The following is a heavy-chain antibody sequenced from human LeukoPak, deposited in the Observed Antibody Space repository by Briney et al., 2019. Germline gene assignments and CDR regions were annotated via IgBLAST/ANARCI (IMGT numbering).Heavy chain of an antibody. J-gene: IGHJ4*02. V-gene: IGHV4-61*02. Sequence: SETLSLTCTVSGGSISSGRYSWGCIRQPAGKGLEGIGRIYTSGSTNYNPSLKSRVIISVHTSKNQFSLTLSSVTAADTAVYYCAGGWYPLLQNDYWGQGTLVTVSS. CDR2: IYTSGST. CDR1: GGSISSGRYS. CDR3: AGGWYPLLQNDY. D-gene: IGHD1-14*01.